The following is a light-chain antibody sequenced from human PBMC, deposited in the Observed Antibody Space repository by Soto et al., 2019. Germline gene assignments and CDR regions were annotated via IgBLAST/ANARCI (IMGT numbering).Light chain of an antibody. Sequence: IHMTQSPSTLSSSVGYRVPLNXRASHSIIMWWSWYPQIPGXAPKXXXARXASLERGGPSRLSGSGSVTEFPLTISSLHPEDFANYYCQQYKSYPRTFGQGTKVDIK. CDR1: HSIIMW. V-gene: IGKV1-5*03. CDR2: RXA. J-gene: IGKJ1*01. CDR3: QQYKSYPRT.